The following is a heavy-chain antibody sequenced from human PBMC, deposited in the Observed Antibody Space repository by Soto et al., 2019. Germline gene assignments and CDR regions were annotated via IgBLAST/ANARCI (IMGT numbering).Heavy chain of an antibody. V-gene: IGHV3-66*04. CDR3: ARLAIVVVKPHSYYFDY. D-gene: IGHD3-22*01. CDR2: IYSCGST. J-gene: IGHJ4*02. Sequence: EVQLVESGGGLVQPGGSLRLSCAASGFTVSSNYMSWVRQAPGKGLEWVSVIYSCGSTYYADSVKGRFTISRDNSKNTLYLQMNSLRAEDTAVYYCARLAIVVVKPHSYYFDYWGQGTLVTVSS. CDR1: GFTVSSNY.